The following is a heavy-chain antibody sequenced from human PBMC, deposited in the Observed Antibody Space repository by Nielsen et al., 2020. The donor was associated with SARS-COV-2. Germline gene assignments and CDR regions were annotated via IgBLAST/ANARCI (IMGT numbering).Heavy chain of an antibody. J-gene: IGHJ4*02. D-gene: IGHD2-2*01. CDR3: ARGLVVVPAASDSYYFDY. CDR2: IYYSGST. CDR1: GGSISSGSYY. V-gene: IGHV4-39*07. Sequence: SETLSLTCTVSGGSISSGSYYWGWLRQPPGKGLEWIGSIYYSGSTYYNPSLKSRVTISVDTSKNQFSLKLSSVTAADTAVYYCARGLVVVPAASDSYYFDYWGQGTLVTVSS.